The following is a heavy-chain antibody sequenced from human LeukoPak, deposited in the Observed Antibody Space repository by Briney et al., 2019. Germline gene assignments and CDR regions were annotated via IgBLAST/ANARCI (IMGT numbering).Heavy chain of an antibody. J-gene: IGHJ3*02. CDR2: IIPIFGTA. CDR3: ARKDYDSSGYLNAFDI. Sequence: PVKLSCKASGGTFSSYAISWVRQAPGHRLEWMGGIIPIFGTANYAQKFQRRVTITADESTSTAYMELSSLRSEDTAVYYCARKDYDSSGYLNAFDIWGQGTMVTVSS. D-gene: IGHD3-22*01. V-gene: IGHV1-69*13. CDR1: GGTFSSYA.